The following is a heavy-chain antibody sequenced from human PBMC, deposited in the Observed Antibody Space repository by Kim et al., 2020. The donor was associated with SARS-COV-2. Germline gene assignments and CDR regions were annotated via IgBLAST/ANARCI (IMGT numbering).Heavy chain of an antibody. D-gene: IGHD3-3*01. CDR1: GFIFSDYW. V-gene: IGHV3-7*03. CDR3: ARDPLGVSLQGARAVSLFDY. Sequence: GGSLRLSCAASGFIFSDYWMSWVRQAPGEGLEWVANIKQDGSEKYYVDSVKGRFSISRDNAKNSLYLQMNSLRAEDTAVYYCARDPLGVSLQGARAVSLFDYWGQGTLVTVSS. J-gene: IGHJ4*02. CDR2: IKQDGSEK.